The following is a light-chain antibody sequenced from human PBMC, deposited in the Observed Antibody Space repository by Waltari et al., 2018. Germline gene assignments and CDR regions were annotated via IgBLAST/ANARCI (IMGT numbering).Light chain of an antibody. CDR2: KAS. Sequence: DIQMTQSPSRVYPSVGGRVSITCRATQNVNKWMAWYQQRPGQAPKLLIYKASSLQSGVPSRFRGGGSGTQCTLTIDSLQPDDFATYYCQQFFTYPWTFGQGTTVEVK. J-gene: IGKJ1*01. CDR3: QQFFTYPWT. CDR1: QNVNKW. V-gene: IGKV1-5*03.